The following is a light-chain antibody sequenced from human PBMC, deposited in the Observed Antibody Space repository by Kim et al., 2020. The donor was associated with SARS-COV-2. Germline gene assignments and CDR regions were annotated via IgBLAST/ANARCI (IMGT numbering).Light chain of an antibody. CDR1: NIGSKS. CDR2: YDT. CDR3: QVWDSSSAHYV. J-gene: IGLJ1*01. V-gene: IGLV3-21*04. Sequence: APGKTARITCGGNNIGSKSVHWYQQEPGQAPVLVIYYDTDRPSGIPERFSGSNSGNTATLTITRVEAGDEADYYCQVWDSSSAHYVFGTGTKVTVL.